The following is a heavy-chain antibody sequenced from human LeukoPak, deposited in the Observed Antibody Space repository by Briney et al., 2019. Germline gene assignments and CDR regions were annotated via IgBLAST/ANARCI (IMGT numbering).Heavy chain of an antibody. CDR3: ARPKSAVAGSDDAFDI. Sequence: SETLSLTCTVSGGSISSYYWSWIRQPPGKGLEWIGYIYYNGRTNYNPSLKSRVTISVDTSKNQFSLKLTSVTAADTAVYYCARPKSAVAGSDDAFDIWGQGTMVTVSS. J-gene: IGHJ3*02. CDR2: IYYNGRT. D-gene: IGHD6-19*01. CDR1: GGSISSYY. V-gene: IGHV4-59*12.